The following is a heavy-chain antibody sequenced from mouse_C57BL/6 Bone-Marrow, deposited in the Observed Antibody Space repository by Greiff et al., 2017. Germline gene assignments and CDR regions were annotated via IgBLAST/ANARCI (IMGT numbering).Heavy chain of an antibody. CDR2: IYPGGGYT. Sequence: VQLQQSGAELVRPGTSVKMSCKASGYTFTNYWIGWAKQRPGHGLEWIGDIYPGGGYTNYNEKFKGKATLTADKSSSTAYMQFSSLTSEDSAIYYCAAHYYGSSYGRYFDVWGTGTTVTVSS. V-gene: IGHV1-63*01. D-gene: IGHD1-1*01. CDR3: AAHYYGSSYGRYFDV. CDR1: GYTFTNYW. J-gene: IGHJ1*03.